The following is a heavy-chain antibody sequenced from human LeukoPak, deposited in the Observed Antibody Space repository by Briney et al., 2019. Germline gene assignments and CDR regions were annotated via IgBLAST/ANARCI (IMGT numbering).Heavy chain of an antibody. D-gene: IGHD6-19*01. V-gene: IGHV3-33*01. CDR3: ASILAVAGTSVDY. Sequence: GGSLRLSCAPSGFTFSSYGMHWVRQAPGKGLEWVAVIWYDGSNKYYADSVKGRFTISRDNSKNTLYLQMNSLRAEDTAVYYCASILAVAGTSVDYWGQGTLVTVSS. CDR1: GFTFSSYG. CDR2: IWYDGSNK. J-gene: IGHJ4*02.